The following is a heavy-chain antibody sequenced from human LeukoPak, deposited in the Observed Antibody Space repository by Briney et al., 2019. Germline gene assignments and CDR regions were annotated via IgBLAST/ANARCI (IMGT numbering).Heavy chain of an antibody. CDR2: ISSGTI. D-gene: IGHD1-26*01. CDR3: AREGSGSYPFDY. CDR1: GFIFSNYD. J-gene: IGHJ4*02. V-gene: IGHV3-48*01. Sequence: GGSLRLSCAVSGFIFSNYDMNWVRQAPGKGLEWISYISSGTIYYADSVKGRFTISRDNAKNSLYLQMNSLRVEDTAVYYCAREGSGSYPFDYWGQGTLVTVSS.